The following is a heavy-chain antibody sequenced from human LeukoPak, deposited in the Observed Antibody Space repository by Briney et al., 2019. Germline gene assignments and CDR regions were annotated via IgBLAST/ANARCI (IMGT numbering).Heavy chain of an antibody. CDR3: ARVSRLFRYGMDV. D-gene: IGHD2-21*01. CDR2: MNPNSGNT. CDR1: VYTFTSYD. J-gene: IGHJ6*02. Sequence: ASVTVSCKASVYTFTSYDINWVRQATGQGLEWMGWMNPNSGNTGYAQKFQGRVTMTRNTSISTAYMEVGSLGFEDTAVYYYARVSRLFRYGMDVWGQGTTVPVSS. V-gene: IGHV1-8*01.